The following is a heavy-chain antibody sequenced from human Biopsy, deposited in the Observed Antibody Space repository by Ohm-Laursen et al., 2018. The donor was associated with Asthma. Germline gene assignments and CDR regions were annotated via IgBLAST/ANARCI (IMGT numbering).Heavy chain of an antibody. J-gene: IGHJ4*02. D-gene: IGHD2-2*01. V-gene: IGHV1-69*01. CDR2: INSVFGTT. Sequence: SSVKVSCKSLGGTFNTCVIGWVRQAPGQGLEWMGGINSVFGTTTFPQKFQDRVTITADDSTSTVYMELSSLRSEDTAVYYCARKAGSCISRTCYSLDFWGQGTLVTVSS. CDR3: ARKAGSCISRTCYSLDF. CDR1: GGTFNTCV.